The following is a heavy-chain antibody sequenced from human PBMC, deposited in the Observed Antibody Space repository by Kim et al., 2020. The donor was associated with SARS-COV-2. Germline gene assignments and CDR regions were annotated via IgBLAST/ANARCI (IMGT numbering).Heavy chain of an antibody. CDR2: IGTAGDT. J-gene: IGHJ6*02. CDR3: ARSLITMRCMDV. Sequence: GGSLRLSCAASGFTFSSYDMHWVRQATGKGLEWVSAIGTAGDTYYLGSVKGRFTISRENAKNSLYLQMNSLRAEDTAVYYCARSLITMRCMDVWGQGTTVTVSS. D-gene: IGHD3-22*01. V-gene: IGHV3-13*01. CDR1: GFTFSSYD.